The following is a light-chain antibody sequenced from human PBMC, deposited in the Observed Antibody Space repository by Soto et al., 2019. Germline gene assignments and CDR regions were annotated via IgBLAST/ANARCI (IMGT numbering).Light chain of an antibody. J-gene: IGKJ5*01. CDR3: QFYGSSLIT. Sequence: IVLPQSPATLSLSPGETSTLSCQASEPIKTFYFGWYQHKPGQSNRLLINGVYTRATGIPDRFSGSGSGTDFTLTISRLEPEDFAIYYCQFYGSSLITFGQGKRLEIK. V-gene: IGKV3-20*01. CDR2: GVY. CDR1: EPIKTFY.